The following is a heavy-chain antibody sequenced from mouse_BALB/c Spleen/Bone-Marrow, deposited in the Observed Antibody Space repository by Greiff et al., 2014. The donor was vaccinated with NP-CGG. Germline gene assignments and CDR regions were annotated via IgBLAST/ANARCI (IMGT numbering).Heavy chain of an antibody. V-gene: IGHV1-9*01. D-gene: IGHD1-2*01. Sequence: VQLQESGAELMKPRASVKISCEATGYTFSSYWIEWVKQRPGHGLEWIGEILPGSGNTNYNENFKGKATFTADTSSNTAYMQLSSLTSEDSAVYYCARRLLYYFDYWGQGTTLTVSS. CDR1: GYTFSSYW. CDR2: ILPGSGNT. CDR3: ARRLLYYFDY. J-gene: IGHJ2*01.